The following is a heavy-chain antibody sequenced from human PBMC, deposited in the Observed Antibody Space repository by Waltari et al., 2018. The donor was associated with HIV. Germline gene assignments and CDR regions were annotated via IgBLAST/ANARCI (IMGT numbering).Heavy chain of an antibody. CDR1: GFPYVSYP. CDR2: VSGSGAKS. D-gene: IGHD3-22*01. J-gene: IGHJ4*02. Sequence: EVQLLESGGGLVQPGGSRRLSCAAPGFPYVSYPITWVRQSPERGLEWVAAVSGSGAKSFYADSVKGRFTISRDNSKNTVFLQMNSLRAADTAIYYCAKAYYENTAYYYDFWGRGTRVTVSS. V-gene: IGHV3-23*01. CDR3: AKAYYENTAYYYDF.